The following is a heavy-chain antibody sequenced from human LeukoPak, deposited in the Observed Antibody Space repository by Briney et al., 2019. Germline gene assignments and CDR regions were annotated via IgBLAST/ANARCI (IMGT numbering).Heavy chain of an antibody. CDR3: AAVYDGAAGYFDL. J-gene: IGHJ2*01. CDR2: ISPILGVN. D-gene: IGHD3-22*01. CDR1: GGTFSTYS. V-gene: IGHV1-69*02. Sequence: SVKVSCKASGGTFSTYSITWVRQAPGQGLAWMGRISPILGVNYYALKFQGRLTISADKSMITAYMDLTNVTSEDTAVYYCAAVYDGAAGYFDLWGRGTLITVSS.